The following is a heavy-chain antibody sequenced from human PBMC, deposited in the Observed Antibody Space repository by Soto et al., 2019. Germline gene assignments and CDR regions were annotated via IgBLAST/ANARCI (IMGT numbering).Heavy chain of an antibody. D-gene: IGHD3-9*01. Sequence: GGSLRLSCAASGFTFSNYAMSWVRQAPGKGLEWVSAISGSGGSTYYADSVKGRFTISRDNSKNTLYLQMNSLRAEDTAVYYCAKDYDILTGYLRTYYVDVWGKGTTVTVSS. CDR1: GFTFSNYA. J-gene: IGHJ6*03. CDR3: AKDYDILTGYLRTYYVDV. CDR2: ISGSGGST. V-gene: IGHV3-23*01.